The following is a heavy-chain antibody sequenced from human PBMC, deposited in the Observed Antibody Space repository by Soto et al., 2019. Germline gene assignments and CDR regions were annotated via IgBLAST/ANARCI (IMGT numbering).Heavy chain of an antibody. Sequence: QSQTLSLPCTVSGGSISSYYWSWIRQPPGKGLEWIGYIYYSGSTNYNPSLKSRVTISVDTSKNQFSLKLSSVTAADPAVYYCARRGSHYYYYMDVWGKGTTVTVSS. CDR1: GGSISSYY. J-gene: IGHJ6*03. V-gene: IGHV4-59*08. D-gene: IGHD2-15*01. CDR2: IYYSGST. CDR3: ARRGSHYYYYMDV.